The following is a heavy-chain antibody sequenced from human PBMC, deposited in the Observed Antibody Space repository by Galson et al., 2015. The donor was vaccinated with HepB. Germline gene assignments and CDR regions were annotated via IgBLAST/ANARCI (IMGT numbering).Heavy chain of an antibody. Sequence: SLRLSCAASGFAFSDYAMNWVRQAPGKGLEWVSSISGSSTYMLYADSAKGRFTISRDNAKNSLYLRMNSLGAEDTAVYFCARGPSQLWSYFDYWGQGTLVTVSP. CDR3: ARGPSQLWSYFDY. D-gene: IGHD1-1*01. CDR2: ISGSSTYM. CDR1: GFAFSDYA. V-gene: IGHV3-21*06. J-gene: IGHJ4*02.